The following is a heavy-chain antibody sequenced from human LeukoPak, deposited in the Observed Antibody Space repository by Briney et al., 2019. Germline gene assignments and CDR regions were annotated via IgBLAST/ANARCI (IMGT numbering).Heavy chain of an antibody. V-gene: IGHV4-34*01. Sequence: PSETLSLTCAVYGGSFSGYYWSWIRQPPGKGLEWIGEIKHSGSTNYNPSLKSRVTISVDTSKNQFSLKLSSVTAADTAVYYCATPVVGATTRWGQGTLVTVSS. CDR1: GGSFSGYY. CDR3: ATPVVGATTR. D-gene: IGHD1-26*01. J-gene: IGHJ4*02. CDR2: IKHSGST.